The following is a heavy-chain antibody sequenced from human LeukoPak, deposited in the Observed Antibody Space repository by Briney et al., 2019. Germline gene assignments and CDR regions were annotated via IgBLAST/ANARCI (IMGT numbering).Heavy chain of an antibody. CDR3: ATEYCSSTSCYLYYFQH. V-gene: IGHV1-24*01. D-gene: IGHD2-2*01. Sequence: ASVKVSCKVSGYTLTGLSMHWVRQAPGKGLEWMGGFDPEDGETIYAQKFQGRVTMTEDTSTDTAYMELSSLRSEDTAVYYCATEYCSSTSCYLYYFQHWGQGTLVTVSS. J-gene: IGHJ1*01. CDR1: GYTLTGLS. CDR2: FDPEDGET.